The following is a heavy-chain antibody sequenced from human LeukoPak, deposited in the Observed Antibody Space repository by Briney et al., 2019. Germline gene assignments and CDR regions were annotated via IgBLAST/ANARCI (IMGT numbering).Heavy chain of an antibody. CDR3: ARDRYGDSTFDY. Sequence: ASVKVSCKASGYTFTGYYMHWVRQAPGQGLEWMGWINPNSGGTNYAQKFKGRVTMTRDTSISTAYMELSRLRSDDRAVYYCARDRYGDSTFDYWGPGTLVTVSS. CDR1: GYTFTGYY. D-gene: IGHD4-17*01. CDR2: INPNSGGT. J-gene: IGHJ4*02. V-gene: IGHV1-2*02.